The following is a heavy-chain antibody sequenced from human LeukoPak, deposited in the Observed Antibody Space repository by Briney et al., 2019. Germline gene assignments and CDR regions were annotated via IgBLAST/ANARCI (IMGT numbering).Heavy chain of an antibody. D-gene: IGHD3-22*01. V-gene: IGHV3-30*18. Sequence: GGSLRLSCAASGFTFSSYGMHWVRQAPGKGLEWVAVISYDGSNKYYAASVKTRFTISRDNSKNTLYLQMNSLRAEDTAVYYCEKDRTMIVVVNYYGMDVWGQGTTVTVSS. CDR2: ISYDGSNK. J-gene: IGHJ6*02. CDR1: GFTFSSYG. CDR3: EKDRTMIVVVNYYGMDV.